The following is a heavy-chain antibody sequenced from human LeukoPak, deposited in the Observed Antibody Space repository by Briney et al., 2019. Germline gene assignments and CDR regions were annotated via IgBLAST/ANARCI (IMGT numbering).Heavy chain of an antibody. D-gene: IGHD1-26*01. CDR3: ARGLGVGATHFDY. J-gene: IGHJ4*02. Sequence: SETLSLTCAVYGGSFSGYYWSWIRQPPGKGLEWIGEINHSGSTNYNPSLKSRVTISVDTSKNQFSLRLSPVTAADTAVYYCARGLGVGATHFDYWGQGTLVTVSS. CDR2: INHSGST. V-gene: IGHV4-34*01. CDR1: GGSFSGYY.